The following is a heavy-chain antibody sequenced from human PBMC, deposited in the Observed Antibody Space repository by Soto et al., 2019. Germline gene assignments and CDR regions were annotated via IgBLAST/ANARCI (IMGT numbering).Heavy chain of an antibody. D-gene: IGHD3-16*01. Sequence: QVQLVQSGGEVKKPGASVKVSCKTSGYTFTTYGISWVRQAPGQGLEWVGWISAYSGKTNYAQKFQVKVTMTTDTSTNTAYLELRSLKSDDPAVYYCASDPYLGDHQYWGQGTLVTVSS. V-gene: IGHV1-18*01. J-gene: IGHJ4*02. CDR1: GYTFTTYG. CDR3: ASDPYLGDHQY. CDR2: ISAYSGKT.